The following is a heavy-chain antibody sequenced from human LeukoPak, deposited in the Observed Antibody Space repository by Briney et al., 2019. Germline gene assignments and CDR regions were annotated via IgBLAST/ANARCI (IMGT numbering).Heavy chain of an antibody. D-gene: IGHD3-10*01. J-gene: IGHJ6*03. Sequence: PGGSLRLSCAASGFTFSSLHMTWVRQAPGKGLEWVSGISGNSDYTYYAGSVKGRFTVSRDNSKNTLYLQMNSLRVEDTAVYYCARCSCGSNCYYNMDVWGKGTTVTVSS. CDR2: ISGNSDYT. CDR3: ARCSCGSNCYYNMDV. CDR1: GFTFSSLH. V-gene: IGHV3-23*01.